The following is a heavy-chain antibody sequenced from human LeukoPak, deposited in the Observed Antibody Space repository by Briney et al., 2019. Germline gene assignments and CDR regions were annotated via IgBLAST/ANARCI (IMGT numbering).Heavy chain of an antibody. Sequence: GGSLRLSCAASGFTFSSYSMNWVRQAPGKGLEWVSSISSSSSYIYYADSVKGRFTISRDNAKNSLYLQMNSLRAEDTAVYYCARSSSPVDTAMEWGQGTLVTVSS. D-gene: IGHD5-18*01. CDR1: GFTFSSYS. J-gene: IGHJ4*02. V-gene: IGHV3-21*01. CDR3: ARSSSPVDTAME. CDR2: ISSSSSYI.